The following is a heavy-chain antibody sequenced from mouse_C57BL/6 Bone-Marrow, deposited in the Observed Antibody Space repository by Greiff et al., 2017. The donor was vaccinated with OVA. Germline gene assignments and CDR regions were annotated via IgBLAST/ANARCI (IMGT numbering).Heavy chain of an antibody. J-gene: IGHJ2*01. CDR2: INPGSGGT. Sequence: LQESGAELVRPGTSVKVSCKASGYAFTNYLIEWVKQRPGQGLEWIGVINPGSGGTNYNEKFKGKATLTADKSSSTAYMQLSSLTSEDSAVYFCARYGSSYAFDYWGQGTTLTVSS. CDR1: GYAFTNYL. D-gene: IGHD1-1*01. CDR3: ARYGSSYAFDY. V-gene: IGHV1-54*01.